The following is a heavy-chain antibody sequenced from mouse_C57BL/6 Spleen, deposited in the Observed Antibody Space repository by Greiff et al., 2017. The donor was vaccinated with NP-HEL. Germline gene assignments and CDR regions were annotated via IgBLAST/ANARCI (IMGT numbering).Heavy chain of an antibody. CDR2: IYHRSGNT. CDR3: AKGEAGGAY. V-gene: IGHV1-81*01. Sequence: VQLQQSGAELARPGASVKLSCKASGYTFTSYGISWVKQRPGQGLEWIGEIYHRSGNTYYNEKFKGKATLTADKSSSTAYMELRSLTSEDSAVYYCAKGEAGGAYWGQGTLVTVSA. J-gene: IGHJ3*01. D-gene: IGHD4-1*01. CDR1: GYTFTSYG.